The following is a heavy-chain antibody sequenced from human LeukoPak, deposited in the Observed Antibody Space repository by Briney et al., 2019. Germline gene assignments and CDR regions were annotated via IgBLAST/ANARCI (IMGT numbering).Heavy chain of an antibody. V-gene: IGHV3-23*01. CDR2: ISGSGGST. CDR3: AKVYYGSGSYYFVY. J-gene: IGHJ4*02. Sequence: GGSLRLSCAASGFTFSSYAMSWVRQAPGKGLEWVSAISGSGGSTYYADSVKGRFTISRDNSKNTLYLQMDRRRAEETALYYCAKVYYGSGSYYFVYWGQGTLVTVSS. D-gene: IGHD3-10*01. CDR1: GFTFSSYA.